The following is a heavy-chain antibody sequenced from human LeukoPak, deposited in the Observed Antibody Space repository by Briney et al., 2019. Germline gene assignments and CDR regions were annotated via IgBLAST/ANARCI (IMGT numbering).Heavy chain of an antibody. J-gene: IGHJ6*02. V-gene: IGHV4-30-4*01. CDR1: GGSISRGDYY. CDR3: ARARPDYDILTGYLDPQYYGMDV. CDR2: IYYSGST. D-gene: IGHD3-9*01. Sequence: PSQTLSLTCTVSGGSISRGDYYWSWIRQPPGKGLEWIGYIYYSGSTYYNPSLKSRVTISVDTSKNQFSPKLSSVTAADTAVYYCARARPDYDILTGYLDPQYYGMDVWGQGTTVTVSS.